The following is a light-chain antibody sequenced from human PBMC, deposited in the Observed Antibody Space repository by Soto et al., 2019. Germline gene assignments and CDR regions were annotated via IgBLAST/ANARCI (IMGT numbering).Light chain of an antibody. Sequence: DIQLTQSPFFLSASVGDRVTITCRASQGITSSLAWYQQKPGRAPKLLIYAASTLQSGVPSRFSGSGSGTEFTLTISSLQPEDFATYYCQQLNSYPLTFGEGTKVEIK. CDR1: QGITSS. J-gene: IGKJ4*01. CDR2: AAS. V-gene: IGKV1-9*01. CDR3: QQLNSYPLT.